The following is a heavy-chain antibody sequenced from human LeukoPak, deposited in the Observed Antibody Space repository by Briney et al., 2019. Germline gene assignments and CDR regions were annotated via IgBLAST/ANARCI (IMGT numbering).Heavy chain of an antibody. CDR3: ARGKYCSGGSCYSGFDY. CDR1: GYTFTGYY. J-gene: IGHJ4*02. Sequence: GASVKVSCKASGYTFTGYYMHWVRQAPGQGLEWMGWINPNSGGTNHAQKFQGRVTMTRDTSISTAYMELSRLRSDDTAVYYCARGKYCSGGSCYSGFDYWGQGTLVTVSS. V-gene: IGHV1-2*02. D-gene: IGHD2-15*01. CDR2: INPNSGGT.